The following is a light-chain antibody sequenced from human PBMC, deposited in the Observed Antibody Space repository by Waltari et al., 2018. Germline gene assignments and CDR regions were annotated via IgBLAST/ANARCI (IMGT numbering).Light chain of an antibody. CDR2: VNRDGSH. J-gene: IGLJ3*02. CDR1: RGHTNNI. Sequence: QLVLTQSPSASAPLGASIKLTCTLIRGHTNNILPWLQQQRPEKGPRYLMKVNRDGSHSRGDGIPDRFSGSRSGAERYLTIASRQSEDEADYYCQTGGHGTWVFGGGTKLTVL. V-gene: IGLV4-69*01. CDR3: QTGGHGTWV.